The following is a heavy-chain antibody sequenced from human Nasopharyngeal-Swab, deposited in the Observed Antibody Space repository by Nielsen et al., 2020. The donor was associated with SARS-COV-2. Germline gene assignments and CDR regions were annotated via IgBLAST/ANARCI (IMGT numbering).Heavy chain of an antibody. CDR1: GFTFSSYD. CDR2: IGTAGDT. Sequence: GESLKISCAASGFTFSSYDMHCVRQATGKGLEWVSAIGTAGDTYYPGSVKGRFTISRENAKNSLYLQMNSLRAGDTAVYYCAREGYGSPLDVWGQGTTVTVSS. V-gene: IGHV3-13*01. J-gene: IGHJ6*02. D-gene: IGHD3-10*01. CDR3: AREGYGSPLDV.